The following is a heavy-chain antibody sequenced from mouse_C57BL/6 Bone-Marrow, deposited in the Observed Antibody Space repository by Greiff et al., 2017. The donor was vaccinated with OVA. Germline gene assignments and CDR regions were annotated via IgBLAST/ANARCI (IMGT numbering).Heavy chain of an antibody. D-gene: IGHD1-1*01. CDR2: IDPENGDT. CDR3: TTGSLRYFDY. CDR1: GFNIKDDY. V-gene: IGHV14-4*01. J-gene: IGHJ2*01. Sequence: DVQLQESGAELVRPGASVKLSCTASGFNIKDDYMHWVKQRPEQGLEWIGWIDPENGDTEYASKFQGKATITADTSSNTAYLQLSSLTSEDTAVYYCTTGSLRYFDYWGQGTTLTVSS.